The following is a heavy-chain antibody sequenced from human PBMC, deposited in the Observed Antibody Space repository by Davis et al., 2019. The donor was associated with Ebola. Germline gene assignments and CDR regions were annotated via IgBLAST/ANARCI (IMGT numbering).Heavy chain of an antibody. CDR3: ARRGPKYDFWSGYPPWFDP. J-gene: IGHJ5*02. CDR1: GGSISSSNW. D-gene: IGHD3-3*01. V-gene: IGHV4-4*02. Sequence: MPGGSLRLSCAVSGGSISSSNWWSWVRQPPGKGLEWIGEIYHSGSTNYNPSLKSRVTISVDTSKNQFSLKLSSVTAADTAVYYCARRGPKYDFWSGYPPWFDPWGQGTLVTVSS. CDR2: IYHSGST.